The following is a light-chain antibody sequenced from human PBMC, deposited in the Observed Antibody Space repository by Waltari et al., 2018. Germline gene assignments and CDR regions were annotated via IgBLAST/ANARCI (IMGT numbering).Light chain of an antibody. Sequence: DIVMTLSPDSLAVSLGERATINCKSSQSLLYKSNNKNYLAWYQQKPGQPPKLLIYWASTRESGVPDRFSGSGSGTDFTLTISSLQAEDVAVYYCQQYYSTPWTFGQGTKVEVK. V-gene: IGKV4-1*01. CDR2: WAS. CDR3: QQYYSTPWT. CDR1: QSLLYKSNNKNY. J-gene: IGKJ1*01.